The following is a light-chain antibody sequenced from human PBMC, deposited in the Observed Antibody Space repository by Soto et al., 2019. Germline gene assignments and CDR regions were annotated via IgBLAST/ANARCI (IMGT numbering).Light chain of an antibody. Sequence: DIQLTQSPSSLSASVGARVPVTCRASQGIGSYVAWYQQKPGEGPKLLIYSASTLQSGVPSRFSGSGSGTEFTLTINSLQPEDFATYYCQQSYSTPRTFGQGTKVDIK. V-gene: IGKV1-9*01. CDR1: QGIGSY. J-gene: IGKJ1*01. CDR2: SAS. CDR3: QQSYSTPRT.